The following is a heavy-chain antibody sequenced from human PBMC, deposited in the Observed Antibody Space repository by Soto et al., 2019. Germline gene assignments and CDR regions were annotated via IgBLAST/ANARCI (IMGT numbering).Heavy chain of an antibody. Sequence: ASVKVSCKASGYTFANYDINWVRQATGQGLEWMGWMNPNSGNTGYAQKFQGRVTITRDTSASTAYMELSSLRSEDTAVYYCARTGYISRWELLGAFDIWGQGTMFTVSS. V-gene: IGHV1-8*01. CDR3: ARTGYISRWELLGAFDI. D-gene: IGHD6-13*01. CDR2: MNPNSGNT. J-gene: IGHJ3*02. CDR1: GYTFANYD.